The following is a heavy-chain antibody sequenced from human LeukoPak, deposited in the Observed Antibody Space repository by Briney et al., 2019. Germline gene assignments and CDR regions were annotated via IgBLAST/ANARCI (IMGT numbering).Heavy chain of an antibody. Sequence: GGSLRLSCAASGFTFSRYEMNWVRQAPGKGLEWISYISGSGDTIYYAASVKGRFTISRDNAKNPLYLQMNSLRAEDTAVYHCARAPLVLQYRWWFDPWGQGTLVIVSS. CDR1: GFTFSRYE. CDR3: ARAPLVLQYRWWFDP. CDR2: ISGSGDTI. V-gene: IGHV3-48*03. D-gene: IGHD5-24*01. J-gene: IGHJ5*02.